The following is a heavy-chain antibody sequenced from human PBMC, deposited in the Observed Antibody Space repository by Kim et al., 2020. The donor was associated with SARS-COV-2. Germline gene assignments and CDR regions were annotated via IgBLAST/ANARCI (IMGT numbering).Heavy chain of an antibody. CDR3: ARLGVCSNCPRTESDYYGMDV. CDR2: INHSGST. V-gene: IGHV4-34*01. D-gene: IGHD2-8*02. CDR1: GGSFSGYY. J-gene: IGHJ6*02. Sequence: SETLSLTCAVYGGSFSGYYWSWIRQPPGKGLEWIGEINHSGSTNYNPSLKSRVTISVDTSKNQFSLKLSSVTAADTAVYYCARLGVCSNCPRTESDYYGMDVWRQGTTVNVSS.